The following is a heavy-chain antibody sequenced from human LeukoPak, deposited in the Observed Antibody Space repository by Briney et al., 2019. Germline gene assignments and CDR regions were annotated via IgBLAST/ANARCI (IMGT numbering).Heavy chain of an antibody. CDR2: INHSGST. J-gene: IGHJ4*02. V-gene: IGHV4-34*01. CDR1: GGSFSGYY. D-gene: IGHD3-16*02. CDR3: ARGRPNFRLWGSYRRTPYYFDY. Sequence: SETLSLTCAVYGGSFSGYYWSWIRQPPGKGLEWIGEINHSGSTNYNPSLKSRVTISVDTSKNQFSLKLSSVTAADTAVYYCARGRPNFRLWGSYRRTPYYFDYWGQGTLVTVSS.